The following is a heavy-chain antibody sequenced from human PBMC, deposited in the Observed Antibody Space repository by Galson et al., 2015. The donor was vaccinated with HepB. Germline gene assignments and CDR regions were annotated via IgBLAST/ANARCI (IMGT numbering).Heavy chain of an antibody. J-gene: IGHJ4*02. V-gene: IGHV3-49*04. D-gene: IGHD3-10*01. CDR1: GFTFGDYA. CDR2: IRSKAYGGTT. CDR3: TRSEGSYYYGSGSSGY. Sequence: SLRLSCAASGFTFGDYAMSWVRQAPGKGLEWVGFIRSKAYGGTTEYAASGKGRFTISRDDSKSIAYLQMNSLKTEDTAVYYCTRSEGSYYYGSGSSGYWGQGTLVTVSS.